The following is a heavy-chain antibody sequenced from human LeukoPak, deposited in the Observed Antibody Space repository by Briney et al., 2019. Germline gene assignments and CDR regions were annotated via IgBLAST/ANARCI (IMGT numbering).Heavy chain of an antibody. CDR3: VRDSQWLVLVH. Sequence: GGSLRLSCAASGFTFSSYGMHWVRQAPGKGLEWVAVIWYDGSNKYYADSVKGRFTISRDNSKNTLYLQMNSLRAEDTAVYYCVRDSQWLVLVHWGQGTLVTVSS. CDR1: GFTFSSYG. D-gene: IGHD6-19*01. CDR2: IWYDGSNK. V-gene: IGHV3-33*01. J-gene: IGHJ4*02.